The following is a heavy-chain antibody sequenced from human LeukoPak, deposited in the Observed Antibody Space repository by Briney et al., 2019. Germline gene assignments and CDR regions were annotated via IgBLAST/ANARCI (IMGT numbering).Heavy chain of an antibody. CDR3: ATVGGGFCGNSTCPRHAFHI. D-gene: IGHD4-23*01. CDR2: IDPEDNEK. Sequence: ASVRISCKISGQTFTDYYIHWVQQAHGKGLEWMGLIDPEDNEKTYAERFEDRLTITADTSLDTAYMELSSLRSEDTAMYYCATVGGGFCGNSTCPRHAFHIWVQGTMVTVSS. CDR1: GQTFTDYY. V-gene: IGHV1-69-2*01. J-gene: IGHJ3*02.